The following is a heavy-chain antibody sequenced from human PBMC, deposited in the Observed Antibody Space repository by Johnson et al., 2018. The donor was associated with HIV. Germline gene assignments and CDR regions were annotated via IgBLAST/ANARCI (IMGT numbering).Heavy chain of an antibody. CDR1: GFMFDDYA. CDR2: ISWNSGTR. J-gene: IGHJ3*01. CDR3: AKDIEPGVGNYMAGTFDL. V-gene: IGHV3-9*01. Sequence: VQLVESGGGLVQPGRSLRLSCAASGFMFDDYAMHWVRQAPGKGLEWVSGISWNSGTRDYADSVKGRFTISRDNAKNSLYLQMNSLRAEDTAFYYCAKDIEPGVGNYMAGTFDLWGQGTMVTVSS. D-gene: IGHD6-19*01.